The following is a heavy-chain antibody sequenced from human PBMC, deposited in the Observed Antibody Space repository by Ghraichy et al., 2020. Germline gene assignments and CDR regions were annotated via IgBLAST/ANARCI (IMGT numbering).Heavy chain of an antibody. D-gene: IGHD3-9*01. V-gene: IGHV3-23*01. J-gene: IGHJ6*02. Sequence: GGSLRLSCAASGFTFSSYAMSWVRQAPGKGLEWVSAISGSGGSTYYADSVKGRFTISRDNSKNTLYLQMNSLRAEDTAVYYCAKTPHYDILTGDYGMDVWGQGTTVTVSS. CDR2: ISGSGGST. CDR1: GFTFSSYA. CDR3: AKTPHYDILTGDYGMDV.